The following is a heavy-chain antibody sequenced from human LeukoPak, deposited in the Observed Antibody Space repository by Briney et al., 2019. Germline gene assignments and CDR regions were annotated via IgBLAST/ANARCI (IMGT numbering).Heavy chain of an antibody. J-gene: IGHJ4*02. CDR2: INPNSGGT. D-gene: IGHD3-22*01. CDR1: GYTFTGYY. Sequence: ASAKVSRKASGYTFTGYYMHWVRQAPGQGLEWMGWINPNSGGTNYAQKFQGRVTMTRDTSISTAYMELSRLRSDDTAVYYCARGPVITMIVVVSKDLPIDYWGQGTLVTVSS. CDR3: ARGPVITMIVVVSKDLPIDY. V-gene: IGHV1-2*02.